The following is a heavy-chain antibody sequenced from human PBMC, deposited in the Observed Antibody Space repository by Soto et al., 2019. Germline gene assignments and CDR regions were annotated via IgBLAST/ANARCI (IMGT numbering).Heavy chain of an antibody. J-gene: IGHJ6*02. D-gene: IGHD2-2*01. CDR3: TRSGVVPAAMFVYYYGMDV. V-gene: IGHV3-73*01. CDR1: GFTFSGSA. CDR2: IRSKANSYAT. Sequence: LRLSCAASGFTFSGSAMHWVRQASGKGLEWVGRIRSKANSYATAYAASVKGRFTISRDDPKNTAYLQMNSLKTEDTAVYYCTRSGVVPAAMFVYYYGMDVWGQGTTVTVSS.